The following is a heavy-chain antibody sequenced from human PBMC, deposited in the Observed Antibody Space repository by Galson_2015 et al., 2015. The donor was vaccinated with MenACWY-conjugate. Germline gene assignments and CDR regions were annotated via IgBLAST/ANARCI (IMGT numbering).Heavy chain of an antibody. V-gene: IGHV3-23*01. CDR2: ISDSGRFT. J-gene: IGHJ4*02. D-gene: IGHD3-9*01. CDR1: GFTFTSYA. Sequence: SLRLSCAASGFTFTSYAMTWVRQAPGKGLEWVSTISDSGRFTYYADSVKGRFTISRANSKSALFLQMNNVRADDTASYYCAKDLVKNYEMLTGYYSDWGQGTLVTVSS. CDR3: AKDLVKNYEMLTGYYSD.